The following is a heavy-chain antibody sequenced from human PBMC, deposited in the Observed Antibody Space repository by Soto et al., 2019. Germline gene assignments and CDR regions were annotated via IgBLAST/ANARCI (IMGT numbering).Heavy chain of an antibody. D-gene: IGHD2-2*01. CDR2: IGTDGNT. J-gene: IGHJ4*01. CDR1: GFTFNSYA. V-gene: IGHV3-23*01. Sequence: GGSLRLSCAASGFTFNSYAMNRVRQAPGKGLAWVSAIGTDGNTYYANSVKGRFTISRDNSRTTLYPQMNSLRVEDTALYYCVRKYPGTRPFDYWGQGTLVTVSS. CDR3: VRKYPGTRPFDY.